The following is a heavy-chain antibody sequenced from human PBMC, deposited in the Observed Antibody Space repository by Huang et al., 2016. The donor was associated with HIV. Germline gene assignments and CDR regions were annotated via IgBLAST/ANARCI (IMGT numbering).Heavy chain of an antibody. V-gene: IGHV3-7*01. J-gene: IGHJ4*02. CDR2: INQDGSER. CDR3: TRGFRAKPGDY. CDR1: GFTFRSYW. Sequence: EVHLVESGGGLVQPGRSLRLSCAASGFTFRSYWMPWVRQSPGRGLEWVANINQDGSERFYADSLRGRFTISRDNANDSVSLQLNSLKGEDTAVYYCTRGFRAKPGDYWGQGSLVTVSS.